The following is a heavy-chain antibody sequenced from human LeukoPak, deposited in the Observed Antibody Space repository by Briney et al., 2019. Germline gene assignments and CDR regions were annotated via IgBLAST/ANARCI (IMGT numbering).Heavy chain of an antibody. Sequence: GGSLRHSCAASGLTFSSYSMNWVRQAPGKGLEWVSSISSSSSYIYYADSVKGRFTISRDNAKNSLYLQMNSLRAEDTAVYYCARVGNRYYFDYWGQGTLVTVSS. V-gene: IGHV3-21*01. CDR1: GLTFSSYS. CDR2: ISSSSSYI. CDR3: ARVGNRYYFDY. J-gene: IGHJ4*02. D-gene: IGHD1-26*01.